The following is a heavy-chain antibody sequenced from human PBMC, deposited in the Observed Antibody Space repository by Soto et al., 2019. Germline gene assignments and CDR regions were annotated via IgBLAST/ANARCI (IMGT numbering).Heavy chain of an antibody. CDR2: IIPIFGTA. CDR3: ARDTEVDYCSGGSCYPYWYFDL. Sequence: SVKVSCKASGGTFSSYAISWVRQAPGQGLERIGGIIPIFGTANYAQKFQGRVTITADESTSTAYMELSSLRSEDTAVYYCARDTEVDYCSGGSCYPYWYFDLWGRGTLVTVSS. CDR1: GGTFSSYA. D-gene: IGHD2-15*01. V-gene: IGHV1-69*13. J-gene: IGHJ2*01.